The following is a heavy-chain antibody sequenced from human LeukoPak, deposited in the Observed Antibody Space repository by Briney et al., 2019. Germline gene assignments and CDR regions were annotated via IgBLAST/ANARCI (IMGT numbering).Heavy chain of an antibody. D-gene: IGHD2-2*01. CDR1: GFTFSSYA. CDR2: ISGSGGST. V-gene: IGHV3-23*01. Sequence: GGSLRLSCAASGFTFSSYAMSWVRQAPGKGLEWVSAISGSGGSTYYADSVKGRFTISRDNSKNTLYLQMNSLRAEDTAVYYCARGLCSSTSCYPYYYYYMDVWGKGTTVTVSS. J-gene: IGHJ6*03. CDR3: ARGLCSSTSCYPYYYYYMDV.